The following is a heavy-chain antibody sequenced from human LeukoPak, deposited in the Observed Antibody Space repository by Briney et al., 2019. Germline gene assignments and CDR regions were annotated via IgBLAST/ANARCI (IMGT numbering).Heavy chain of an antibody. D-gene: IGHD5-18*01. CDR1: GFTFSSYS. Sequence: GGSLRLSCAASGFTFSSYSMNWVRQAPGKGLEWVSSISSSSSYIYYADSVKGRFTISRDNAKNSLYLQMNSPRAEDTAVYYCARNKKGDRYTYGHDSWGQGTLVTVSS. CDR3: ARNKKGDRYTYGHDS. CDR2: ISSSSSYI. V-gene: IGHV3-21*01. J-gene: IGHJ4*02.